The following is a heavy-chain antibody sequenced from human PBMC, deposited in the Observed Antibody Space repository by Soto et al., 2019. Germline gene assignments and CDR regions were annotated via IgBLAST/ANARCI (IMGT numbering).Heavy chain of an antibody. J-gene: IGHJ4*02. CDR2: IGVSDGST. D-gene: IGHD5-18*01. Sequence: EVQLLDSGGAVEQPGGSLRLACAASGFTFGAYAMCWVRQPPGKVLQWVSSIGVSDGSTYYADAVKGGFTISRDNSENPLFRQMHGLRAEDTDVYYCVKDTPAWRQVWGDDYWGQGALVAVSS. CDR3: VKDTPAWRQVWGDDY. V-gene: IGHV3-23*01. CDR1: GFTFGAYA.